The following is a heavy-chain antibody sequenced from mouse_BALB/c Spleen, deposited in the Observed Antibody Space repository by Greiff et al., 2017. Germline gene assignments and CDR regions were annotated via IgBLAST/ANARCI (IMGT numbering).Heavy chain of an antibody. CDR1: GFTFSSYA. CDR3: AKLLRLPGAMDY. D-gene: IGHD1-2*01. J-gene: IGHJ4*01. Sequence: EVMLVESGGGLVKPGGSLKLSCAASGFTFSSYAMSWVRQTPEKRLEWVATISSGGSYTYYPDSVKGRFTISRDNAKNTLYLQMSSLRSEDTAMYYCAKLLRLPGAMDYWGQGTSVTVSS. CDR2: ISSGGSYT. V-gene: IGHV5-9-1*01.